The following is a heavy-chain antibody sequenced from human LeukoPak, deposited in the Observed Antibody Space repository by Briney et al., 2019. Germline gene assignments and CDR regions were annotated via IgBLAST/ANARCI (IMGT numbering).Heavy chain of an antibody. Sequence: ASVKVSCKASGNTFTGYYMHWVRQAPGQELEWMGWINPNSGGTNYAQKFQGWVTMTRDTSISTAYMELSRLRSDDTAVYYCAREDGDYVSQYYFDYWGQGTLVTVSS. CDR3: AREDGDYVSQYYFDY. D-gene: IGHD4-17*01. CDR2: INPNSGGT. CDR1: GNTFTGYY. J-gene: IGHJ4*02. V-gene: IGHV1-2*04.